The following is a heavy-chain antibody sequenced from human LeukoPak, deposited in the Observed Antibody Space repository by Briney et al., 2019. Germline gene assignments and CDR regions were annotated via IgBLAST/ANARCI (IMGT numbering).Heavy chain of an antibody. CDR1: GYSISSGYY. Sequence: PSETLSLTCAVSGYSISSGYYWGWIRQPPRKGLEWIGSIYHSGSTYYNPSLKSRVTISVDTSKNQFSLKLSSVTAADTAVYYSARHWAPHIVVVPAAAFDIWGQGTMVTVSS. V-gene: IGHV4-38-2*01. CDR3: ARHWAPHIVVVPAAAFDI. J-gene: IGHJ3*02. D-gene: IGHD2-2*01. CDR2: IYHSGST.